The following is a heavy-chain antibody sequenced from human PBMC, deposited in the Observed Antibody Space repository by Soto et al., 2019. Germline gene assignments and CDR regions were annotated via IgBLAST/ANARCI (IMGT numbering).Heavy chain of an antibody. CDR1: GGSISSGGYS. CDR2: VFHSGST. V-gene: IGHV4-30-2*01. J-gene: IGHJ4*02. D-gene: IGHD3-10*01. Sequence: QLQLQESGSGLVKPSQTLSLTCAVSGGSISSGGYSWSWIRQPPGKGLEWIGYVFHSGSTYYSPSLKSRVTISIGGSKNQFSLKLTSVTAADTAVYYCARGSYGAGSDYWGQGILVTVSS. CDR3: ARGSYGAGSDY.